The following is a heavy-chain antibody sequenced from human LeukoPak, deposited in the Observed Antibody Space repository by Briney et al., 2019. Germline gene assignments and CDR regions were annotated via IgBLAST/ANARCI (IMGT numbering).Heavy chain of an antibody. V-gene: IGHV3-33*08. Sequence: GGSLRLSCAASGFTFSSYSMNWVRQAPGKGLEWVAVIWYDGSNKFYADSVKGRFTISRDNSKNTLYVQMNSLRAEDTAVYYCVRDVWGDRDGFFDNWGQGTLVTVSS. CDR2: IWYDGSNK. CDR3: VRDVWGDRDGFFDN. CDR1: GFTFSSYS. D-gene: IGHD5-24*01. J-gene: IGHJ4*02.